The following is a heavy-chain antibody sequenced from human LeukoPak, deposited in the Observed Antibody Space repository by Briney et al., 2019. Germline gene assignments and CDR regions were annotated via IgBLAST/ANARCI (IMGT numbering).Heavy chain of an antibody. J-gene: IGHJ4*02. CDR1: GYTFTSYD. Sequence: GASVKVSCKASGYTFTSYDINWVRQATGQGLEWMGWMNPNSGNTGYAQKFQGRVTITRNTSISTAYMELSSLRSEDTAVYYCVGVYSSSWYGSFDYWGQGTLVTVSS. CDR2: MNPNSGNT. CDR3: VGVYSSSWYGSFDY. D-gene: IGHD6-13*01. V-gene: IGHV1-8*03.